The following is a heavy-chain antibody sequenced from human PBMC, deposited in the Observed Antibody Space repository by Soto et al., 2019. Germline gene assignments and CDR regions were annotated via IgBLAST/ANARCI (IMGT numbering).Heavy chain of an antibody. CDR3: AREARIQPRSGWFDP. CDR2: ASPDGTST. CDR1: GFTFSSFW. V-gene: IGHV3-74*01. J-gene: IGHJ5*02. Sequence: EVQLVESGGGLVQPGGSLRLSCAASGFTFSSFWMHWVRQAPGKGLEWVSRASPDGTSTSYADSVKGRFTISRDNAKNTLFMQMNSLRAEDTAVYYCAREARIQPRSGWFDPWGQGTLVTVSS. D-gene: IGHD5-18*01.